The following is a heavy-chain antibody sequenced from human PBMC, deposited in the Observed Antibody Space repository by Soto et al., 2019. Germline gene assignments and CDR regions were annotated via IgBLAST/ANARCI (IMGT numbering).Heavy chain of an antibody. Sequence: PSETLSLTCTVSGGSISSSSYYWGWIRQPPGKGLEWIGSIYYSGSTYYNPSLKSRVTISVDTSKNQFSLKLSSVTAADTAVYYCARSQVVTTSPKFDYWGQGTLVTVSS. CDR2: IYYSGST. D-gene: IGHD2-2*01. J-gene: IGHJ4*02. CDR3: ARSQVVTTSPKFDY. V-gene: IGHV4-39*01. CDR1: GGSISSSSYY.